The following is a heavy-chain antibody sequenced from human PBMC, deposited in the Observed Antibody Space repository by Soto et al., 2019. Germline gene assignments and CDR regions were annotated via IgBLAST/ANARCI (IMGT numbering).Heavy chain of an antibody. CDR2: INPDGSGE. Sequence: EVHLVESGGGFVQPGGPLRLSCAASGFSFEIYWMGWVRQPPGKGLEWVANINPDGSGEYYLDSVKGRCTTSRDNAKNSVYLQINSLVGDDTAVYNFARENWFFDYWGQGTPVTVSS. CDR1: GFSFEIYW. J-gene: IGHJ4*02. D-gene: IGHD3-10*01. CDR3: ARENWFFDY. V-gene: IGHV3-7*01.